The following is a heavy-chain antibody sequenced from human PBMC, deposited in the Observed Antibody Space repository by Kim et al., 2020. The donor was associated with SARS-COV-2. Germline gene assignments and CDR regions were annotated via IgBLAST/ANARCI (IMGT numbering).Heavy chain of an antibody. V-gene: IGHV3-53*01. D-gene: IGHD6-19*01. Sequence: CADSVKGRFTISRDNSKSTLYLQMNSLRAEDTAVYYCARDAAVAGTGFDPWGQGTLVTVSS. CDR3: ARDAAVAGTGFDP. J-gene: IGHJ5*02.